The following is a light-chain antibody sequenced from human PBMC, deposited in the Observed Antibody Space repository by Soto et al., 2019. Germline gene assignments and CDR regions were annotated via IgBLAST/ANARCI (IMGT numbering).Light chain of an antibody. CDR3: QQYEPSVT. CDR2: GAS. Sequence: EIVLTQSPGSLSLSPGEGATLSCRASQSVSSSFFAWYQQKPGQAPSLLIYGASRRATGVPDRFSGSGSGTDFTLSISRLEPEDFAVYYCQQYEPSVTFGKGTKVE. V-gene: IGKV3-20*01. J-gene: IGKJ1*01. CDR1: QSVSSSF.